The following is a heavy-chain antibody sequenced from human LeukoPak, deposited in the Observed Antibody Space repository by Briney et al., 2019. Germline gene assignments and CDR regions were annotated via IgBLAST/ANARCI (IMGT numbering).Heavy chain of an antibody. Sequence: WGSLRLSCAASGFTFSSYSMNWVRQAPGKGLEWVSSISSSSSYIYYADSVKGRFTISRDNAKNSLYLQMNSLRAENTAVYYCARVRGSMVRGVIIRRVFDYWGQGTLVTVSS. CDR1: GFTFSSYS. J-gene: IGHJ4*02. D-gene: IGHD3-10*01. CDR3: ARVRGSMVRGVIIRRVFDY. CDR2: ISSSSSYI. V-gene: IGHV3-21*01.